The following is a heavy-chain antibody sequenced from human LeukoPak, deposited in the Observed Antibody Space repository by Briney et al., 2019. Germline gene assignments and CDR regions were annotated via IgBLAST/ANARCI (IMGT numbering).Heavy chain of an antibody. CDR1: GFTFSSYS. CDR3: ARVGYSSGWYRN. CDR2: ISRGRPTI. V-gene: IGHV3-48*01. J-gene: IGHJ4*02. Sequence: PGGSLRLSCVASGFTFSSYSMNWVRQAPGKGLEWVSYISRGRPTIHYADSVKGRFTISRDNSKNTLYLQMNSLRAEDTAVYYCARVGYSSGWYRNWGQGTLVTVSS. D-gene: IGHD6-19*01.